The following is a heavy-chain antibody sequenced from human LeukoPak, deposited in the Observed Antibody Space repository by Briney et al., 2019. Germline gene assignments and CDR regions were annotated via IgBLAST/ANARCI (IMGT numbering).Heavy chain of an antibody. V-gene: IGHV3-23*01. J-gene: IGHJ4*02. CDR1: GFTFSSSA. D-gene: IGHD1-1*01. CDR2: INVGGSST. CDR3: ARGQNVPA. Sequence: GGSLRLSRAASGFTFSSSAMSWVRQAPGKGLEWVSYINVGGSSTYYADSVKGRFTISRDNSKNTLYLQMNSLRAEDTAVYYCARGQNVPAWGQGTLVTVSS.